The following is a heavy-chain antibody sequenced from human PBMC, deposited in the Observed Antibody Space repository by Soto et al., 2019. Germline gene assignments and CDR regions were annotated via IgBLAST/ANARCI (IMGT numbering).Heavy chain of an antibody. CDR2: ISGSGGST. V-gene: IGHV3-23*01. D-gene: IGHD1-26*01. CDR1: GFTFSTYA. Sequence: GSLRLSCAASGFTFSTYAMSWVRQAPGKGLEWVSAISGSGGSTYYADSVKGRFTISRDNSKNTLYLQMNSLRAEDTAVYFCAKDGSYYDYDYWGQGTLVTVSS. J-gene: IGHJ4*02. CDR3: AKDGSYYDYDY.